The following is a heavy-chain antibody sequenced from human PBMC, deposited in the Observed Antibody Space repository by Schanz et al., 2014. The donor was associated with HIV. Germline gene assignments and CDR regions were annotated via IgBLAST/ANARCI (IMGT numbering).Heavy chain of an antibody. CDR2: IIPDLDTS. CDR1: GGSFRNYA. J-gene: IGHJ3*01. Sequence: QVQLVQSGAEVKKPGSSVKVSCKASGGSFRNYAINWVRQAPGQGLEGMGGIIPDLDTSNLAQKFQGRVTISADESRNTVFMELGSLRPEDTAMYYCLQGLDPGWFYAFDVWGQGTMVTVSS. D-gene: IGHD6-19*01. V-gene: IGHV1-69*01. CDR3: LQGLDPGWFYAFDV.